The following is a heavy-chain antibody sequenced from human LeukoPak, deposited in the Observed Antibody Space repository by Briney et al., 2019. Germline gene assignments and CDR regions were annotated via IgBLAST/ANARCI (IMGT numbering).Heavy chain of an antibody. CDR3: ARVLYDGTYWFDP. CDR1: GFTVSSNY. CDR2: IYSGGST. D-gene: IGHD2-2*02. V-gene: IGHV3-53*01. J-gene: IGHJ5*02. Sequence: GGSLRLSCAASGFTVSSNYMSWVRQAPGKGLGWVSVIYSGGSTYYADSVKGRFTISRDNSKNTLYLQMNSLRAEDTAVYYCARVLYDGTYWFDPWGQGTLVTVSS.